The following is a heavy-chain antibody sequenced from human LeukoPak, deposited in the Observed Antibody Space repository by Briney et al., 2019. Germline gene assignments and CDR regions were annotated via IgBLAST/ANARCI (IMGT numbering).Heavy chain of an antibody. J-gene: IGHJ4*02. CDR1: GYSFTSYY. CDR3: ARAPRYYDSSGYTPTFDY. CDR2: INPSGGST. V-gene: IGHV1-46*03. D-gene: IGHD3-22*01. Sequence: ASVKVSCKASGYSFTSYYMQWVREAPGQGLEWMGIINPSGGSTSYAQKFQGRVTMTRDTSTGTVYMELSSLRSEDTAVYYCARAPRYYDSSGYTPTFDYWGQGTLVTVSS.